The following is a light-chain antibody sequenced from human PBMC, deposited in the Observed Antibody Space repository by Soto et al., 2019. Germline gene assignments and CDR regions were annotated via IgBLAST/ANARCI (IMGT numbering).Light chain of an antibody. CDR1: SSDVGGYNS. CDR3: SSYASSATRV. Sequence: QTVVTQPASVSGSPGQSITISCTGTSSDVGGYNSVSWYQQHPGKAPQLMIYDVSYRPSGVSDRFSGSKSGNTASLTVSGLRAGYEADYYCSSYASSATRVFGGGTKLTVL. V-gene: IGLV2-14*01. J-gene: IGLJ3*02. CDR2: DVS.